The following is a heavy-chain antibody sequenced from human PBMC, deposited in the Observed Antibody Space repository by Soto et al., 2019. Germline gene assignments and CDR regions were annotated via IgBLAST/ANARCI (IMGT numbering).Heavy chain of an antibody. CDR1: GDSISSSY. V-gene: IGHV4-59*08. Sequence: QVQLQESGPGLVKPSETLSLTCTVSGDSISSSYWSWIRQPPGKGLEWIGYIYHSGSTNYNPSLKSRVTISTDTSKNQFSLKLSSVTAADTAVYFCARHITNNVGYYYGMDVWGQGTTVTVSS. D-gene: IGHD2-21*01. J-gene: IGHJ6*02. CDR3: ARHITNNVGYYYGMDV. CDR2: IYHSGST.